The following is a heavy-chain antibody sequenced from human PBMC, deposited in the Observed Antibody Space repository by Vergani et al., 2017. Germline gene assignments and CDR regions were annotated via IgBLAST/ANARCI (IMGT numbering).Heavy chain of an antibody. J-gene: IGHJ4*02. D-gene: IGHD7-27*01. Sequence: QLVESGGDLVQPGGSLRLSCAVSGFTVSSHYMSWVRQAPGKGLEWVGRIKSQIDGGTTDYAAPVKGRFTISRDDSTNMLYLHMNSLKTEDTAVYYCTTLSPNWAHWWGQGTLVNVSS. V-gene: IGHV3-15*01. CDR3: TTLSPNWAHW. CDR2: IKSQIDGGTT. CDR1: GFTVSSHY.